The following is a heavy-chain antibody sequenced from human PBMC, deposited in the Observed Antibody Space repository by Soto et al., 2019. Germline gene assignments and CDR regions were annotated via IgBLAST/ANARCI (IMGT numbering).Heavy chain of an antibody. J-gene: IGHJ6*02. CDR1: GYIFTNYD. D-gene: IGHD3-10*01. CDR3: GRFVSAPYYYYGVDV. Sequence: QVQLVQSETEVKKPGASVKVSCKASGYIFTNYDITWVRQPPGQGLEWMGWVIGYTGHTKYAQKFQHRVTMTTDTCTSRAYRELRSLRSDDAGVYYCGRFVSAPYYYYGVDVWGQGTTVFVSS. CDR2: VIGYTGHT. V-gene: IGHV1-18*01.